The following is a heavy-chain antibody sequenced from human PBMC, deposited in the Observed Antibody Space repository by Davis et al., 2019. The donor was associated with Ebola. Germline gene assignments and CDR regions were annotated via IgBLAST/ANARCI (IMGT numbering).Heavy chain of an antibody. J-gene: IGHJ4*02. CDR1: GFTFSTYA. D-gene: IGHD3-9*01. Sequence: PGGSLRLSCAAAGFTFSTYALSWVRQAPGKGLEWVSGISPSGGSTHYADSVKGRFTISRGNSKNTLYLQMNSLRAEDTALYYCAKTYYDIFDPNDSWGKGTLVTVSS. CDR2: ISPSGGST. CDR3: AKTYYDIFDPNDS. V-gene: IGHV3-23*01.